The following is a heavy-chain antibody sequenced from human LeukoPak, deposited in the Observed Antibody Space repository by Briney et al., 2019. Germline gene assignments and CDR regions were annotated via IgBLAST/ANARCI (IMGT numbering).Heavy chain of an antibody. CDR3: ARRAGGYSHPYDY. Sequence: GGSLGLSCAASGFTFSSYWMSWVRRAPGKGLEWVATIKYDGSDKYYVDSVRGRFTISRDNSKNTLYLQMNSLRAEDTAVYYCARRAGGYSHPYDYWGQGTLVTVSS. V-gene: IGHV3-7*03. CDR2: IKYDGSDK. D-gene: IGHD4-23*01. CDR1: GFTFSSYW. J-gene: IGHJ4*02.